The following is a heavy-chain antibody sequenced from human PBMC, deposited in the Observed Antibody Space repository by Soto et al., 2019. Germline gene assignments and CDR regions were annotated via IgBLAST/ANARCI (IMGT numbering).Heavy chain of an antibody. V-gene: IGHV3-7*04. Sequence: ESGGGLVQPGGSLRLSCEASGFTFGTYWMTWVRQPPGKGLECVADIKPDGSERYYVDSVKGRFTISRDNAKNSLYLHMNSLRAEDTAVYYCATDLNWEQYWGQGTLVTVSS. CDR2: IKPDGSER. CDR1: GFTFGTYW. D-gene: IGHD7-27*01. CDR3: ATDLNWEQY. J-gene: IGHJ4*02.